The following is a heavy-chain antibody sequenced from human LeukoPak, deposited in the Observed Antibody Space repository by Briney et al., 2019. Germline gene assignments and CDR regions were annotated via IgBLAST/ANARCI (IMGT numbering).Heavy chain of an antibody. Sequence: ASVKVSCKASGGTFSSYAISWVRQAPGQGLEWMGGIIPIFGTANYAQKFQGRVTITADESTSTAYMELSSLRSEDTAVYYCARAETYYYDSSGYLLDYWGQGTLVTVSS. CDR3: ARAETYYYDSSGYLLDY. J-gene: IGHJ4*02. CDR1: GGTFSSYA. CDR2: IIPIFGTA. V-gene: IGHV1-69*13. D-gene: IGHD3-22*01.